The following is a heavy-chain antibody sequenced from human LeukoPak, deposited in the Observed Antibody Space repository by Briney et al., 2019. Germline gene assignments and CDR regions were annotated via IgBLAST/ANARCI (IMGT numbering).Heavy chain of an antibody. V-gene: IGHV3-21*06. Sequence: GGSLRLSCAASGFTFSSYSMNWVRQAPGKGLEGVSSISSSSTYIYYADSVKGRFTISRDNAKNSLYLQMNNLRAEDTAVYYCARDLTTVTTAFFVYWGQGALVTVSS. D-gene: IGHD4-11*01. CDR1: GFTFSSYS. CDR2: ISSSSTYI. J-gene: IGHJ4*02. CDR3: ARDLTTVTTAFFVY.